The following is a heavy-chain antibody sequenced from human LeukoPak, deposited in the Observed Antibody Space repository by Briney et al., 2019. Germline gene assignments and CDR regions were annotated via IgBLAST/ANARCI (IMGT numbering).Heavy chain of an antibody. V-gene: IGHV3-23*01. Sequence: GGSLRLSCAASGFTFSSYAMSWVRQAPGKGLEWVSAISGSGGSTYYADSVKGRFTISRDNSKYTLYLQMNSLRAEDTAVYYCAKDPWELRRELDYWGQGTLVTVSS. CDR2: ISGSGGST. CDR1: GFTFSSYA. D-gene: IGHD1-26*01. J-gene: IGHJ4*02. CDR3: AKDPWELRRELDY.